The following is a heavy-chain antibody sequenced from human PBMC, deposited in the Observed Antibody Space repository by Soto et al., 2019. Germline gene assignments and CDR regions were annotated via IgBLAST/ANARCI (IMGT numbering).Heavy chain of an antibody. V-gene: IGHV1-18*04. CDR2: ISAYNGNT. D-gene: IGHD6-19*01. Sequence: GASVKVSCKASGYTFTSYGISWVRQAPGQGLEWMGWISAYNGNTNYAQKFQGRVTMTRNTSISTAYMELSSLRSEDTAVYYCARGYNTAVAGHNWFDPWGQGTLVTVSS. CDR1: GYTFTSYG. CDR3: ARGYNTAVAGHNWFDP. J-gene: IGHJ5*02.